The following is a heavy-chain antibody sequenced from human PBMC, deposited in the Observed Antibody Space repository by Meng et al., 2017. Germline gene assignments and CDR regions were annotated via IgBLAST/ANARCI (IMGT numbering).Heavy chain of an antibody. D-gene: IGHD1-26*01. CDR1: GGSISSSNW. Sequence: VQVQESGPGLVKPSGTLSLTCAVSGGSISSSNWWSWVRQPPGKGLEWIGEIYHSGSTNYNPSLKSRVTISVDKSKNQFSLKLSSVTAADTAVYYCARDVVGAIIIARGDYWGQGTLVTVSS. J-gene: IGHJ4*02. CDR3: ARDVVGAIIIARGDY. V-gene: IGHV4-4*02. CDR2: IYHSGST.